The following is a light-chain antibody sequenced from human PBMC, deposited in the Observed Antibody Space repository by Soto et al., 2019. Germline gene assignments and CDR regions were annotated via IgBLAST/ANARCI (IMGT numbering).Light chain of an antibody. Sequence: QSALTQPASVSGSPGQSITISCTGTSSDVGGYNYVSWYQQHPGKAPKLMIYDVSNRPSGVSNRFSGSKSGNTASLTISGLQAEEDADYYCSSYTSSSTPRVVFGGGTKLTVL. V-gene: IGLV2-14*01. CDR3: SSYTSSSTPRVV. J-gene: IGLJ2*01. CDR1: SSDVGGYNY. CDR2: DVS.